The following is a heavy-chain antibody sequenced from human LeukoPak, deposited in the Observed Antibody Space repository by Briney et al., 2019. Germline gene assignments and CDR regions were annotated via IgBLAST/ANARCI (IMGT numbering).Heavy chain of an antibody. V-gene: IGHV3-66*01. CDR1: GFTVSSDY. Sequence: GGSLRLSCAASGFTVSSDYMSWVRQAPGKGLEWVSVLYSGGSTYYADSVKGRFTISRDNSKNMLYLQLNSLRVEDTAVYYCAEESRSSGWLSYWGQGTLVTVSS. J-gene: IGHJ4*02. CDR3: AEESRSSGWLSY. CDR2: LYSGGST. D-gene: IGHD6-19*01.